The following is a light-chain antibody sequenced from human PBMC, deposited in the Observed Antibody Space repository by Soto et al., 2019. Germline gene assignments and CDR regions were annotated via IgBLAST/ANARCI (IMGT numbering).Light chain of an antibody. CDR3: GAWDRSLTGGV. CDR2: ENN. Sequence: QSVLTQPPSVSAAPGQKVTISCSGSSSNIGSYSVSWYQQLAGSAPKLLIHENNKRPSGIPDRFSGSKSGTSATLGITGLQSGDEADYYCGAWDRSLTGGVFGGGTKLTVL. V-gene: IGLV1-51*02. CDR1: SSNIGSYS. J-gene: IGLJ3*02.